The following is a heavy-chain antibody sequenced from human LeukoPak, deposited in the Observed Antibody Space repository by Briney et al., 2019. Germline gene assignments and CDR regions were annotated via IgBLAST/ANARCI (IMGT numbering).Heavy chain of an antibody. CDR1: GGSISNDN. D-gene: IGHD5-24*01. J-gene: IGHJ4*02. CDR2: ISDSGART. V-gene: IGHV3-23*01. CDR3: AREGGGYNNRGFDY. Sequence: ETLSLTCSLSGGSISNDNWWSWVRQSPGKGLEWVSAISDSGARTYYADSVRGRFTISRDNFKNILYLHLNSPRAEDTAVYYCAREGGGYNNRGFDYWGQGTLVTVSS.